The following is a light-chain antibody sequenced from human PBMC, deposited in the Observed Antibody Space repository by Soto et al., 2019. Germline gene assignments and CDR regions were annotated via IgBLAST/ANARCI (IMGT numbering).Light chain of an antibody. CDR1: SSNVGGYNY. Sequence: QSALTQPASVSGSPGQSITISCTGTSSNVGGYNYVSWYQQHPGKAPKLMIYDVSNRPSGVSNRFSGSKSGNTASLTISGLQAEDDAYYYSPSYTSSSTPVFGGGTKLTVL. J-gene: IGLJ2*01. CDR3: PSYTSSSTPV. CDR2: DVS. V-gene: IGLV2-14*01.